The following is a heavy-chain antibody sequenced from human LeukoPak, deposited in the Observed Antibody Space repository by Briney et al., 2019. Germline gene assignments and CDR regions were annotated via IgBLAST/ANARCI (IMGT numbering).Heavy chain of an antibody. D-gene: IGHD6-6*01. CDR1: GGSFSGYY. CDR3: ARSIGTPFDY. J-gene: IGHJ4*02. Sequence: SETLSLTCAVYGGSFSGYYWSWIRQRPGKWLEWIGEINHSGSTNYNPSLKSRVTISVDTSKNQFSLKLSSVTAADTAVYYCARSIGTPFDYWGQGTLVTVSS. CDR2: INHSGST. V-gene: IGHV4-34*01.